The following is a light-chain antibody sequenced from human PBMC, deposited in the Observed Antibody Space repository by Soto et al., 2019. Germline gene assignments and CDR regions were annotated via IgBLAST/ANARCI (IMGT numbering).Light chain of an antibody. J-gene: IGLJ1*01. CDR3: AAWDDSLSGLYV. CDR2: GNS. CDR1: SSNIGAGYD. V-gene: IGLV1-40*01. Sequence: QSVLTQPPSVSGAPGQRVTISCTGTSSNIGAGYDVHWYQQLPGTAPKLLIYGNSNRPSGVPDRFSGSKSGTSASLAITDLQAEDEADYYCAAWDDSLSGLYVFGTGTKVTVL.